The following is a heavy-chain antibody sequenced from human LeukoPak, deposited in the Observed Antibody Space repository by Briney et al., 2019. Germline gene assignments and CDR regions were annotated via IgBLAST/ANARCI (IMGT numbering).Heavy chain of an antibody. D-gene: IGHD3-16*01. J-gene: IGHJ3*01. CDR2: IYYTGTT. Sequence: PSETLSLTCAVSGGSISSFYWSWIRQPPGKGLEWIGYIYYTGTTDSNPSLKSRVTISLDTSKNQFSLNLSSVTAADTAVYYCARRWVYDKRAFDAWGQGTMVTVSS. V-gene: IGHV4-59*08. CDR3: ARRWVYDKRAFDA. CDR1: GGSISSFY.